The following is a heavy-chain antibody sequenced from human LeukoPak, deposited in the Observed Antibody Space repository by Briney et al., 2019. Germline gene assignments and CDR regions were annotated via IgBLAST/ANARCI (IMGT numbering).Heavy chain of an antibody. CDR3: ARKENILTGYYDH. V-gene: IGHV3-48*03. CDR2: ISSSGSTI. Sequence: PGGSLRLSCAASGFTFSSYEMNWVRQAPGKGLEWVSYISSSGSTIYYADSVKGRFTISRDNAWNSLYLQMNSLRAEDTAVYYCARKENILTGYYDHWGQGTLVTVSS. CDR1: GFTFSSYE. J-gene: IGHJ5*02. D-gene: IGHD3-9*01.